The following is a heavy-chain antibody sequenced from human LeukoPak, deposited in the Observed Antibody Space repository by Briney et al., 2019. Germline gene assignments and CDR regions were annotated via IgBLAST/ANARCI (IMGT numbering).Heavy chain of an antibody. D-gene: IGHD6-13*01. CDR2: INWNGGST. V-gene: IGHV3-20*04. Sequence: GGSLRLSCAASGFTFSGYAWSGFRQAPGKGLGWVSGINWNGGSTGYADSVKGRFTISRDNAKNSLYLQMNSLRAEDTALYYCARDVVAAAAPDYWGQGTLVTVSS. CDR3: ARDVVAAAAPDY. CDR1: GFTFSGYA. J-gene: IGHJ4*02.